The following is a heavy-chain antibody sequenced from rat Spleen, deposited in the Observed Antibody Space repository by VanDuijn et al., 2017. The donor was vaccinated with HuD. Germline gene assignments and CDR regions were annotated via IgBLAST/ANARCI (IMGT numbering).Heavy chain of an antibody. Sequence: EVQLVESGGGLVQPGRSLKLSCAASGFTFSNYYMAWVRQAPTKGLEWVATISYDGSSTYYRDSVKGRFTISRDNAKSTLYLQMDSLRSEDTATYYCARHPRSYFDYWGQGVMVTVSS. D-gene: IGHD1-11*01. CDR2: ISYDGSST. CDR1: GFTFSNYY. CDR3: ARHPRSYFDY. J-gene: IGHJ2*01. V-gene: IGHV5-7*01.